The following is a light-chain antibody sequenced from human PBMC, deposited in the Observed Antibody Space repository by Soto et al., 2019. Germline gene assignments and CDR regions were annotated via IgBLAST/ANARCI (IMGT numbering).Light chain of an antibody. CDR2: WAS. V-gene: IGKV4-1*01. CDR1: QSVLYSSNNKNY. Sequence: DIVMTQSPDSLAVSLGERATINCKSSQSVLYSSNNKNYLAWYQQKPGQPPKLLIYWASTRESGVPDRFSGSESGTDFPLTISSLQAEDVAVYYCQQYYSTPRTFGPGTKVDIK. J-gene: IGKJ3*01. CDR3: QQYYSTPRT.